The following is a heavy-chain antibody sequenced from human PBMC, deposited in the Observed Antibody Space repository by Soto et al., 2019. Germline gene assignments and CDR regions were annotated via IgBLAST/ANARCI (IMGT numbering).Heavy chain of an antibody. CDR3: VRDRGSWFDY. D-gene: IGHD1-26*01. Sequence: VQLVESGGSAVRPGGSLRLSCAASGFTFDDYGMSWVRQAPGKGLEWVSAISWNGGSTSYADSVKGRFTISRDNAKNSLYLQMNSLSAEDTALYYCVRDRGSWFDYWGQGTLVSVSS. V-gene: IGHV3-20*04. CDR1: GFTFDDYG. J-gene: IGHJ4*02. CDR2: ISWNGGST.